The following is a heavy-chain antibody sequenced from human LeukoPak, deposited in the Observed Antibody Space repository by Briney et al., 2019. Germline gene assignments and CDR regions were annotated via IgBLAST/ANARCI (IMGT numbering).Heavy chain of an antibody. D-gene: IGHD2-15*01. CDR3: ARGYSRAAFDI. CDR2: INPDGTTT. J-gene: IGHJ3*02. CDR1: GFTFSTYW. V-gene: IGHV3-74*01. Sequence: QTGGSLRLSCAASGFTFSTYWMHWVRQAPGKGLVWVSRINPDGTTTSYADSVKGRFTISRDNAKDTVYLQMNSLRAEDTAVYYCARGYSRAAFDIWGQGTMVTVSS.